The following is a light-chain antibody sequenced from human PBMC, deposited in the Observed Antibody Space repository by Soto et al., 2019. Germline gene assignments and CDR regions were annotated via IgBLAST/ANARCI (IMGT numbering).Light chain of an antibody. Sequence: EIVLTQSPATLSLSQGERVTLSCGASQSVSSTSMAWYQHKPGLAPRLLVYGASRRATGIPDRFSGSGSGTDFTLTISRLEPEDSAVYYCHHYGTSLSYSFGQGTKVDIK. CDR3: HHYGTSLSYS. CDR2: GAS. CDR1: QSVSSTS. J-gene: IGKJ2*03. V-gene: IGKV3D-20*01.